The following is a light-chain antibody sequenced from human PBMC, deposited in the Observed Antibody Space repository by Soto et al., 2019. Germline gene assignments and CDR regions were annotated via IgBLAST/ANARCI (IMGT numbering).Light chain of an antibody. J-gene: IGKJ2*01. V-gene: IGKV1-39*01. CDR2: AAS. Sequence: DIPMTQSPSSLSASLGDRVTITCRASQSISNYLNWYQQKPGKAPNLLIYAASTLQSGVSSRFSGSGSGTDFTLTITSLQPEDFAAYFCQQGYSTPYTFGQGTKLEIK. CDR3: QQGYSTPYT. CDR1: QSISNY.